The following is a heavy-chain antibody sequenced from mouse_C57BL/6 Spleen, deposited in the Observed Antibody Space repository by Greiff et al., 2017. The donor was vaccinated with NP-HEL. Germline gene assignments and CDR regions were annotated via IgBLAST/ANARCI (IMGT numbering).Heavy chain of an antibody. CDR2: IDPSDSYT. CDR3: ARSAQATPWFAY. D-gene: IGHD3-2*02. J-gene: IGHJ3*01. V-gene: IGHV1-69*01. Sequence: QVQLQQPGAELVMPGASVKLSCKASGYTFTSYWMHWVKQRPGQGLEWIGEIDPSDSYTNYNQKFKGKSTFTVDKSSSTAYMQLSSLTSEDSAVYYCARSAQATPWFAYWGQGTLVTVSA. CDR1: GYTFTSYW.